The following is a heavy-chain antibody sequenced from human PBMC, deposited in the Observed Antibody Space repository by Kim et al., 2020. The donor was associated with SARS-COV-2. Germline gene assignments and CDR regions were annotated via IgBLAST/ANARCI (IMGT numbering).Heavy chain of an antibody. CDR2: ISSSGSTI. CDR1: GFTFSSYE. V-gene: IGHV3-48*03. J-gene: IGHJ6*02. Sequence: GGSLRLSCAASGFTFSSYEMNWVRQAPGKGLEWVSYISSSGSTIYYADSVKGRFTISRDNAKNSLYLQMNSLRAEDTAVYYCARVGGGYHYYGMDVWGQGTTVTVSS. D-gene: IGHD2-15*01. CDR3: ARVGGGYHYYGMDV.